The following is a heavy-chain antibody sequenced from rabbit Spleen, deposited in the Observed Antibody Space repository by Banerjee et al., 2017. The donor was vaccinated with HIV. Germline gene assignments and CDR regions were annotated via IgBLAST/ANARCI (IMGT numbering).Heavy chain of an antibody. Sequence: QEQLVESGGGLVQPEGSLTLTCTASGFTISSSYYMCWVRQAPGKGLEWIGCIYTDSSYTDYASWARGRFTISKTSSTTVTLQMTSLTAADTATYFCARDSSVGNWGDWDLWGPGTLVTVS. D-gene: IGHD1-1*01. CDR3: ARDSSVGNWGDWDL. J-gene: IGHJ4*01. CDR1: GFTISSSYY. CDR2: IYTDSSYT. V-gene: IGHV1S45*01.